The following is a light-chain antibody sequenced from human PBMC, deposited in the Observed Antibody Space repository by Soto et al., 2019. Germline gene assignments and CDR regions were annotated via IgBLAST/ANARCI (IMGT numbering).Light chain of an antibody. Sequence: QSALTQPASVSGSPGQSVTISCTGTSSDVGGYDYVSWYQQYPGKAPKLMIYEVSNRPSGVSYRFSGSKSGNTASLTISGLQAQDEADYYCLSYTSANTRVFGGGTKVPS. CDR1: SSDVGGYDY. CDR2: EVS. J-gene: IGLJ3*02. V-gene: IGLV2-14*01. CDR3: LSYTSANTRV.